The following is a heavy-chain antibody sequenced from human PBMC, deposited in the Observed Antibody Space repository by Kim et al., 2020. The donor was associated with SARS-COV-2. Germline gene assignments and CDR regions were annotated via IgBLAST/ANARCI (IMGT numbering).Heavy chain of an antibody. D-gene: IGHD6-13*01. Sequence: DEAQKFQGRLTVTADDSTTTVDMELSSLRSDDTAVYFCARGGFSSSWRLDYWGQGTLVTVSS. V-gene: IGHV1-69*01. CDR3: ARGGFSSSWRLDY. J-gene: IGHJ4*02.